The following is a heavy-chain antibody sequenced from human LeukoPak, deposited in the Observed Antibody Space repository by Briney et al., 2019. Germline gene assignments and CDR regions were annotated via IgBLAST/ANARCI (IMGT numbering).Heavy chain of an antibody. CDR2: ISSSSNTI. D-gene: IGHD6-13*01. V-gene: IGHV3-48*04. CDR1: GFTFSSCG. CDR3: ATYSSSWFNYYFDY. Sequence: GGSLRLSCAASGFTFSSCGMHWVRQAPGKGLEWLSYISSSSNTIYYADSVKGRFTISRDNAKNSLFLQMNSLRAEDTAVYYCATYSSSWFNYYFDYWGQGTLVTVSS. J-gene: IGHJ4*02.